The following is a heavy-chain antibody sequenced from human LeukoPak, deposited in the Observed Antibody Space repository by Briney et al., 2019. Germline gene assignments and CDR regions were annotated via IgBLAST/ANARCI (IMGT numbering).Heavy chain of an antibody. CDR3: ARPPVAAIDY. V-gene: IGHV4-34*01. D-gene: IGHD2-15*01. CDR2: INHSGST. Sequence: SETLSLTCAVYGGSFSGYYWSWIRQPPGKGLEWIGEINHSGSTNYNPSLKSRVTISVDTSKNQFSLKLSSVTAADTAVYYCARPPVAAIDYWGQGTLVTVS. J-gene: IGHJ4*02. CDR1: GGSFSGYY.